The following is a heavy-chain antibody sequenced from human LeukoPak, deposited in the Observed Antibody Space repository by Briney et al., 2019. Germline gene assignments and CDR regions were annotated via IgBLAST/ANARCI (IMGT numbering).Heavy chain of an antibody. Sequence: SETLSLTCAVSGCSISSNNWCSWVHQPPGKRLECIGEINSTGNTNYNPSLKSRVTISIHTAKNQLSLKLHSVTAADTAVYYWARRVKVNFVGLLGEDNNYYYMDVWGKGTTVAVS. CDR2: INSTGNT. J-gene: IGHJ6*03. CDR1: GCSISSNNW. V-gene: IGHV4-4*02. D-gene: IGHD3-16*01. CDR3: ARRVKVNFVGLLGEDNNYYYMDV.